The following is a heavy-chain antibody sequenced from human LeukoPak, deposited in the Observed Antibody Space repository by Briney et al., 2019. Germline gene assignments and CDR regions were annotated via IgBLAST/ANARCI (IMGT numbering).Heavy chain of an antibody. J-gene: IGHJ4*02. Sequence: GGSLRLSCAASGFTFSDYYISWIRQAPGKGLEWVSYISGSGTTTHYADSVKGRFTISRDNAKNSLYLQMNSLRAEDTAVYYCARIPRGSGWSFLDFWGQGTLVTVTS. CDR1: GFTFSDYY. V-gene: IGHV3-11*04. CDR3: ARIPRGSGWSFLDF. CDR2: ISGSGTTT. D-gene: IGHD6-19*01.